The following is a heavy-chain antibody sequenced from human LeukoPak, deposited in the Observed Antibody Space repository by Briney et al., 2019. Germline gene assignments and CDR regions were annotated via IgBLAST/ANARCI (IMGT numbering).Heavy chain of an antibody. D-gene: IGHD3-10*01. CDR1: GGSFSGYY. V-gene: IGHV4-34*01. J-gene: IGHJ4*02. CDR3: ARLYYYGSGSFLSGVPEEPFDY. Sequence: SETLSLTCAVYGGSFSGYYWSWIRQPPGKGLEWIGEINHSGSTNYNPSLKSRVTISVDTSKNQFSLKLSSVTAADTAVYYCARLYYYGSGSFLSGVPEEPFDYWGQGTLVTVSS. CDR2: INHSGST.